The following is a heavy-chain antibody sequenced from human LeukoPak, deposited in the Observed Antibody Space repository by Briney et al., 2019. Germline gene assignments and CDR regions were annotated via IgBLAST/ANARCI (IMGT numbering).Heavy chain of an antibody. J-gene: IGHJ4*02. Sequence: GGSLRLSCAVSGFTVSSNYMSWVRQAPGKGLEWVSVIYSGGSTYYADSVKGRFTISGDISKDTLYLQMNSLRAEDTAVYFCARDLYRVNPFDYWGQGTLVTVSS. CDR3: ARDLYRVNPFDY. V-gene: IGHV3-66*01. CDR1: GFTVSSNY. D-gene: IGHD2-2*02. CDR2: IYSGGST.